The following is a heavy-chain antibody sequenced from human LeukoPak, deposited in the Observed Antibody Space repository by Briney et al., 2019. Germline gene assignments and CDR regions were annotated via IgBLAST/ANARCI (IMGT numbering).Heavy chain of an antibody. CDR2: IYYSGST. J-gene: IGHJ4*02. D-gene: IGHD3-22*01. V-gene: IGHV4-38-2*02. CDR3: ARDRINYYDSSGYKRGYYFDY. Sequence: SETLSLTCTVSGYSISSGYYWGWIRQPPGRGLEWIGYIYYSGSTYYNPSLKSRVTISVDTSKNQFSLKLSSVTAADTAVYYCARDRINYYDSSGYKRGYYFDYWGQGTLVTVSS. CDR1: GYSISSGYY.